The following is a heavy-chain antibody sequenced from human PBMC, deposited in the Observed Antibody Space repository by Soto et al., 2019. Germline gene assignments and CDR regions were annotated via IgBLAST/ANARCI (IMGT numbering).Heavy chain of an antibody. V-gene: IGHV1-2*02. Sequence: VASVKVSCKASGYTFTGYYVHWVRQAPGQGLEWMSWINPNSGDTYLAQRFQGRVTMNRDTSIGTAYMELRGLTSDDTAEYYCPKGGAIVAAGTRVYLYNAMDVWGQGTTGTVSS. CDR3: PKGGAIVAAGTRVYLYNAMDV. CDR2: INPNSGDT. CDR1: GYTFTGYY. D-gene: IGHD1-26*01. J-gene: IGHJ6*02.